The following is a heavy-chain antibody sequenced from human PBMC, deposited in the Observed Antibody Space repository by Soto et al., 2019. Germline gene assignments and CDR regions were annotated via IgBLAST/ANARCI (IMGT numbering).Heavy chain of an antibody. CDR3: AREGGCSSTSCPSGQYYMDV. V-gene: IGHV3-21*04. CDR2: ISSSSSYI. J-gene: IGHJ6*03. CDR1: GFTFSSYS. Sequence: GGSLRLSCAASGFTFSSYSMNWVRQAPGKGLEWVSSISSSSSYIYYADSVKGRFTISRDNAKNSLYLQMNSLRAEDTAVYYCAREGGCSSTSCPSGQYYMDVWGKGTTVTVSS. D-gene: IGHD2-2*01.